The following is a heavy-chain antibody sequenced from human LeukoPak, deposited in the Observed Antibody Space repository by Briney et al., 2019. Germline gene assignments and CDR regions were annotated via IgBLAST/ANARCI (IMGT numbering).Heavy chain of an antibody. Sequence: SETLSLTCTVSGGSISSSSYYWGWIRQPPGKGLEWIGTIYYTGTTYYNPSLKSRVIISVDTSNNHYSMGLSSVTAADTAVYYCARLSYGKYFDSWGQGTLVTVSS. V-gene: IGHV4-39*02. CDR3: ARLSYGKYFDS. D-gene: IGHD5-18*01. CDR2: IYYTGTT. CDR1: GGSISSSSYY. J-gene: IGHJ4*02.